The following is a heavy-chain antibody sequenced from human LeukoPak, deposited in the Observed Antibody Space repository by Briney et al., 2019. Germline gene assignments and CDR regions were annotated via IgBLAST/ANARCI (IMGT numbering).Heavy chain of an antibody. CDR2: IYDSGST. V-gene: IGHV4-39*01. J-gene: IGHJ4*02. D-gene: IGHD6-6*01. Sequence: SETLSLTCTVSGGSIRSSYYYWGWIRQPPGKGLEWIGSIYDSGSTYYNPSLKSRVTISVDTSKNQFSLKLNSVTAADTAVYYCARGGIAARPFDYWGQGTLVTVSS. CDR3: ARGGIAARPFDY. CDR1: GGSIRSSYYY.